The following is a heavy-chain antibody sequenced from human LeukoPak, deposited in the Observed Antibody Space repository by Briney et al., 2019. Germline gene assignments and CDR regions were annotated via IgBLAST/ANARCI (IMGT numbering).Heavy chain of an antibody. CDR2: IIPILGIA. CDR3: AQDLHDYYFDY. CDR1: GCTFSSYT. J-gene: IGHJ4*02. V-gene: IGHV1-69*02. D-gene: IGHD2-21*02. Sequence: SVKVSCKASGCTFSSYTISWVRQAPGQGLEWMGRIIPILGIANYAQKFQGRVTITADKSTSTAYMELSSLRSEDTAVYYCAQDLHDYYFDYWGQGTLVTVSS.